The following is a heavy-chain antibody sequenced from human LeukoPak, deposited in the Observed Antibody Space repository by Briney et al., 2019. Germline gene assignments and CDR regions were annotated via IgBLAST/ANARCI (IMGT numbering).Heavy chain of an antibody. V-gene: IGHV3-21*01. Sequence: GGSLRLSRAASGFTFSSYSMNGVGEAPGKRLEWGSSISSSSSYIYYAASVKARFTISRDNAKNSLYLQMNSQRAEDTAAYYCAREDSGYDSVDYWEQGTLVTVSS. CDR1: GFTFSSYS. CDR3: AREDSGYDSVDY. D-gene: IGHD5-12*01. J-gene: IGHJ4*02. CDR2: ISSSSSYI.